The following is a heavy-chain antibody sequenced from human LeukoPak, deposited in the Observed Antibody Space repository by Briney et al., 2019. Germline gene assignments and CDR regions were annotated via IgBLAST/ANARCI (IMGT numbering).Heavy chain of an antibody. CDR3: ARENDFWSGYYI. D-gene: IGHD3-3*01. V-gene: IGHV1-69*06. CDR1: GYTFTGYY. CDR2: IIPIFGTA. J-gene: IGHJ4*02. Sequence: SVKVSCKASGYTFTGYYMHWVRQAPGQGLEWMGGIIPIFGTANYAQKFQGRVTITADKSTSTAYMELSSLRSEDTAVYYCARENDFWSGYYIWGQGTLVTVSS.